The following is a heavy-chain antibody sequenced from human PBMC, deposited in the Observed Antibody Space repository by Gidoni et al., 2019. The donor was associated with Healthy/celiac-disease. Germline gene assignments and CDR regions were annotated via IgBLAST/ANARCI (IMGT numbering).Heavy chain of an antibody. CDR3: ARDAPGTEKP. J-gene: IGHJ4*02. D-gene: IGHD2-21*02. Sequence: QLQLQESGPGLVKPSETLSLTCPVTGGSISSSSYYWGWIRQPPGKGLEWIGSIYYSGSTYYNPSLKSRVTISVDTSKNQFSLKLSSVTAADTAVYYCARDAPGTEKPWGQGTLVTVSS. V-gene: IGHV4-39*07. CDR2: IYYSGST. CDR1: GGSISSSSYY.